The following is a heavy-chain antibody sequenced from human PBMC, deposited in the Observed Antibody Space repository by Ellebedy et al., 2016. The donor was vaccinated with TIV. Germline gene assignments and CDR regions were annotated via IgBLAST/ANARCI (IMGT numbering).Heavy chain of an antibody. J-gene: IGHJ5*02. CDR2: ISSGGT. Sequence: SETLSLXCTVSGGSISSGSYYWSWVRQPAGKGLEWIGRISSGGTSYNPSLGSRVTMSVDTSKNQFSLRLTSVMAADAAVYYCARGHNWFDLWGQGTLVIVSS. CDR3: ARGHNWFDL. V-gene: IGHV4-61*02. CDR1: GGSISSGSYY.